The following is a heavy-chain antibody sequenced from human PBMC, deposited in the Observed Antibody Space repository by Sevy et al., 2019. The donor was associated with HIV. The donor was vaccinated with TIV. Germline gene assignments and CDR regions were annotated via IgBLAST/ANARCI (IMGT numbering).Heavy chain of an antibody. J-gene: IGHJ6*03. V-gene: IGHV3-33*06. CDR3: AKVEAAAGWGFYYYYYMDV. Sequence: GGSLRLSCAASGFTFSSYGMHWVRQAPGKGLEWVAVIWYDGSNKYYADSVKGRFTICRDNSKNTLYLQMNSLRAEDTAVYYCAKVEAAAGWGFYYYYYMDVWGKGTTVTVSS. CDR2: IWYDGSNK. CDR1: GFTFSSYG. D-gene: IGHD6-13*01.